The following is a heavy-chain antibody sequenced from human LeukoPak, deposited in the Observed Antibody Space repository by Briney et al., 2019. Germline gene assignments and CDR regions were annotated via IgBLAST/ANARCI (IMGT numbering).Heavy chain of an antibody. V-gene: IGHV1-46*01. D-gene: IGHD2-15*01. CDR2: INPSGGST. CDR3: ARGARYCSGGSCYLVDY. Sequence: GASVKVSCKASGYTFTSYYMHWVRQAPGQGPEWMGIINPSGGSTSYAQKFQGRVTMTRDMSTSTVYMELSSLRSEDTAVYYCARGARYCSGGSCYLVDYWGQGTLVTVSS. J-gene: IGHJ4*02. CDR1: GYTFTSYY.